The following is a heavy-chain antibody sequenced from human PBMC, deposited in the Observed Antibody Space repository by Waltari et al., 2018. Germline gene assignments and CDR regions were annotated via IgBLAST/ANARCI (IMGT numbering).Heavy chain of an antibody. Sequence: EVQLVESGGGLVQPGGSLRISCAASGFTFSCYSMNWVRQAPGKGLEWVSYISSSSSNIYYADSVKGRFTISRDNAKNSLYLQMNSLRAEDTAVYYCTSGSYFSGYWGQGTLVTVSS. CDR3: TSGSYFSGY. V-gene: IGHV3-48*01. CDR2: ISSSSSNI. J-gene: IGHJ4*02. D-gene: IGHD1-26*01. CDR1: GFTFSCYS.